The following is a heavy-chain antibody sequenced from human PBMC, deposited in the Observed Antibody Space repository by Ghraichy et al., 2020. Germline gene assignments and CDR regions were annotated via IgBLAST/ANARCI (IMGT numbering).Heavy chain of an antibody. D-gene: IGHD6-13*01. Sequence: GESLNISCAASGFTFNNYAMSWVRQAPGKGLEWVSTISGSGGITYYSDSVKGRFTISRDNSKNTLFLQMNSLRVEAAAVYYCARSTSSWYRNFDYWGQGTLVTVSS. CDR2: ISGSGGIT. CDR1: GFTFNNYA. V-gene: IGHV3-23*01. J-gene: IGHJ4*02. CDR3: ARSTSSWYRNFDY.